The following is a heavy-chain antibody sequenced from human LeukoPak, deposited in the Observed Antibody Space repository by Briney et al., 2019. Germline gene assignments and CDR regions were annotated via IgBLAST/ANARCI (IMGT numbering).Heavy chain of an antibody. V-gene: IGHV3-74*01. CDR3: AREGAAIAPRYFDH. CDR1: GFTFSSYW. J-gene: IGHJ4*02. CDR2: IKNDGSTT. D-gene: IGHD5-18*01. Sequence: GGSLRLSCAASGFTFSSYWMLWVRQIPGKGLLWVSRIKNDGSTTTYADSVKGRFTISRDNAKNMLYLQMNSLRPEDTAVYYCAREGAAIAPRYFDHWGQGTLVTVSS.